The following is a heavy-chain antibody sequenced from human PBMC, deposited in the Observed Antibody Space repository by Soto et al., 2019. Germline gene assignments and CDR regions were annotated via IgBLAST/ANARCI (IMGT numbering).Heavy chain of an antibody. CDR3: ARRVWGGYYTAMDYYGMDV. J-gene: IGHJ6*02. V-gene: IGHV3-48*02. CDR2: ISSSSSTI. D-gene: IGHD3-3*01. Sequence: GGSLRLSCAASGFTFSSYSMNWVRQAPGKGLEWVSYISSSSSTIYYADSVKGRFTISRDNAKNSLYLQMNSLRDEDTAVYYCARRVWGGYYTAMDYYGMDVWGQGTTVTVSS. CDR1: GFTFSSYS.